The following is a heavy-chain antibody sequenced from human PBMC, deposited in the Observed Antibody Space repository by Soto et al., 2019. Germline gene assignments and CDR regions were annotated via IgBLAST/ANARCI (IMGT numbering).Heavy chain of an antibody. Sequence: GGSLRLSCAASGFTFSDYYMNWIRQAPGKGLEWVSYISSSGSTIYYADSVKGRFTISRDNAKNSLYLQMNSLRAEDSAVYYCAREGYYDILTGPRDFDYWGQGTLVTVSS. CDR3: AREGYYDILTGPRDFDY. V-gene: IGHV3-11*04. D-gene: IGHD3-9*01. CDR2: ISSSGSTI. CDR1: GFTFSDYY. J-gene: IGHJ4*02.